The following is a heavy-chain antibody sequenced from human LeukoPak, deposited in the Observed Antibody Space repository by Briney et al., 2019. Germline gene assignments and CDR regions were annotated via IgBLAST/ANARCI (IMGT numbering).Heavy chain of an antibody. Sequence: GALRLSCAASGFTFSSYEMNWVRQAPGKGLEWVSYISSSGSTIYYADSVKGRFTISRDNAKNSLYLQMNSLRAEDTAVYYCARRLRRNYFDYWGQGTLVTVSS. CDR2: ISSSGSTI. V-gene: IGHV3-48*03. CDR3: ARRLRRNYFDY. CDR1: GFTFSSYE. D-gene: IGHD4-17*01. J-gene: IGHJ4*02.